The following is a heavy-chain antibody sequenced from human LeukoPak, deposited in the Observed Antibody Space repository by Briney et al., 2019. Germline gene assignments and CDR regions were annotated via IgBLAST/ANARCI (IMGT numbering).Heavy chain of an antibody. V-gene: IGHV4-34*01. J-gene: IGHJ5*02. CDR2: INHSGST. Sequence: SENLSFTCAVYGGSFSGYYWSWIRQPPGKEREWIGEINHSGSTNYNTSLESLVTISVDTSKNHSSLKLSSVAAADPAVYYCARAPSYYCSGSYRSSNWFDPWGQGTLVTVSS. CDR3: ARAPSYYCSGSYRSSNWFDP. D-gene: IGHD3-10*01. CDR1: GGSFSGYY.